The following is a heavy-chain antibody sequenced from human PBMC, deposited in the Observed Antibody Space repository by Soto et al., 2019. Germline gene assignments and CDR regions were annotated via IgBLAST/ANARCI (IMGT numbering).Heavy chain of an antibody. Sequence: SETLSLTCTVSGGSISSYYWSWIRQPPGKGLEWIGYIYYSGSTNYNPSLKSRVTISVDTSKNQFSLKLSSVTAADTAVYYCARDILTGRMGMDVWGQGTTVTVSS. CDR1: GGSISSYY. CDR2: IYYSGST. V-gene: IGHV4-59*01. CDR3: ARDILTGRMGMDV. D-gene: IGHD3-9*01. J-gene: IGHJ6*02.